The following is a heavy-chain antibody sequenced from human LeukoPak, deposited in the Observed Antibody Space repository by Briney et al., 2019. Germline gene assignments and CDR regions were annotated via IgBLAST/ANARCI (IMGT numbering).Heavy chain of an antibody. Sequence: GGSLRLSCAASEFTFSSYSMNWVRQAPGKGLVWVSRINSDGSSTSYADSVKGRFTISRDNAKNTLYLQMNSLRAEDTAVYYCARDGYCSSTSCYYFDYWGQGTLVTVSS. J-gene: IGHJ4*02. V-gene: IGHV3-74*01. CDR2: INSDGSST. CDR1: EFTFSSYS. CDR3: ARDGYCSSTSCYYFDY. D-gene: IGHD2-2*01.